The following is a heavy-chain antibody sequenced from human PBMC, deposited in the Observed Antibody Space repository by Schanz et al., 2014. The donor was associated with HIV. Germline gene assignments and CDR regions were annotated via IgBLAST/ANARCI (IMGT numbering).Heavy chain of an antibody. V-gene: IGHV3-23*05. CDR2: VTNSGSYV. J-gene: IGHJ4*02. CDR3: AKTSYGWYFDY. CDR1: GFVFRDFA. D-gene: IGHD6-19*01. Sequence: EVQLLESGGDLAQPGDSLRLSCVASGFVFRDFAMAWVRQAPGKGLEWVSAVTNSGSYVNYADSVKGRFTISRDNSKNTLYFQMNSLRAEDTAIYYCAKTSYGWYFDYWGQGTLVTVSS.